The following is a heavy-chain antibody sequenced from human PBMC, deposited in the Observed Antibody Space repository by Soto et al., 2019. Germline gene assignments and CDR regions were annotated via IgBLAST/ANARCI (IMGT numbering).Heavy chain of an antibody. CDR1: GFTFSSYA. CDR2: ISGSGGNT. D-gene: IGHD3-16*01. CDR3: AKDQTPDLYYFDY. J-gene: IGHJ4*02. Sequence: GGSLRLSCAASGFTFSSYAMSWVRQAPGKGLEWVSAISGSGGNTYYADSVKGRFTISRDNSKNTLYLQMNSLRAEDTAVYYCAKDQTPDLYYFDYWGQGTLVTVSS. V-gene: IGHV3-23*01.